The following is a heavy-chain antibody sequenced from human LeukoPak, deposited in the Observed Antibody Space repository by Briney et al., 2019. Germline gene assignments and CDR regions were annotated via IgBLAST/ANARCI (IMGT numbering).Heavy chain of an antibody. CDR2: ISSGSGSI. CDR3: ARGGIAARFAY. Sequence: PGGSLGLSCAASGFTFSTYSMNWVRQAPGKGLEWVSYISSGSGSIFYADSVKGRFTVSRDNAKNSLYLQMNSLRVEDTAVYYCARGGIAARFAYWGQGTLVTVSS. CDR1: GFTFSTYS. J-gene: IGHJ4*02. V-gene: IGHV3-48*01. D-gene: IGHD6-6*01.